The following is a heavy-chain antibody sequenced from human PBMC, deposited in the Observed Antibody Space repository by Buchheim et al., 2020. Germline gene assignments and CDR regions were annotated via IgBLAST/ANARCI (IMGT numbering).Heavy chain of an antibody. Sequence: QVQLVQSGAEVKKPGASVKVSCKASGYTFTGYYMHWVRQAPGQGLEWMGLINPNSGGTNYAQKFQGRVTMTRDTSISTVYMELSRLRSDETAVYYCAREVGIVVVPADMPVYWFDPWGQGTL. V-gene: IGHV1-2*06. CDR2: INPNSGGT. CDR3: AREVGIVVVPADMPVYWFDP. D-gene: IGHD2-2*01. J-gene: IGHJ5*02. CDR1: GYTFTGYY.